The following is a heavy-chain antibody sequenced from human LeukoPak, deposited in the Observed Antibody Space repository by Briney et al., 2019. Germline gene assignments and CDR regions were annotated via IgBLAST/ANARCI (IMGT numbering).Heavy chain of an antibody. CDR3: ASRMVRGVYSAFDY. V-gene: IGHV3-23*01. Sequence: PGGTLRLSCAASGFTFTSYGMNWVRQAPGKGLEWVSAISGSGGSTYYADSVKGRFTISRDNSKNTLYLQMNSLRAEDTAVYYCASRMVRGVYSAFDYWGQGTLVTVSS. J-gene: IGHJ4*02. D-gene: IGHD3-10*01. CDR1: GFTFTSYG. CDR2: ISGSGGST.